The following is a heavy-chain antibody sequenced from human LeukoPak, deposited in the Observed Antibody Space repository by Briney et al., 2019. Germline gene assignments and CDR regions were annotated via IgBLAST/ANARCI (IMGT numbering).Heavy chain of an antibody. CDR1: GFTFSSYS. CDR2: ISSSSSYI. V-gene: IGHV3-21*01. D-gene: IGHD5-18*01. Sequence: GGSLRLSCAASGFTFSSYSMNWVRQAPGKGLEWVSSISSSSSYIYYADSVKGRFTISRDNAKNSLYLQMNSLRAEDTAVYYCARGAGGDTAIRYWGQGTLVTVSS. CDR3: ARGAGGDTAIRY. J-gene: IGHJ4*02.